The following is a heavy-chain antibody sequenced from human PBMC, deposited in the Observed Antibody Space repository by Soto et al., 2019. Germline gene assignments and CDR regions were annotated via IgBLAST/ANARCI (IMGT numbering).Heavy chain of an antibody. CDR1: GGSVTSYH. V-gene: IGHV4-59*08. CDR3: TKLQRRWLNSDY. CDR2: TSYTGNT. J-gene: IGHJ4*02. Sequence: SETLSLTCFVSGGSVTSYHWSWIRQFPGKGLEWIAYTSYTGNTNYNPSLQSRVTISLDTSKNQFSLKLNSVTAADTAVYYCTKLQRRWLNSDYWGQGTLVTVSS. D-gene: IGHD5-12*01.